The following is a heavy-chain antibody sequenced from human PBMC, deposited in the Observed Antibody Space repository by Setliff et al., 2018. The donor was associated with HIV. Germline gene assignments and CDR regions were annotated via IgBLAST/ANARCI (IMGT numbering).Heavy chain of an antibody. J-gene: IGHJ6*03. CDR3: ARAEDTAMDDYYYIDV. D-gene: IGHD5-18*01. CDR1: GGSISSSTYY. CDR2: IYHSGFT. V-gene: IGHV4-39*01. Sequence: SETLSLTCSVSGGSISSSTYYWGWIRQPPGQGLEWIGSIYHSGFTYHNPSLKSRITLSVDTSKNQFSLKLSSVTAADTAVYYCARAEDTAMDDYYYIDVWGRGTTVTVSS.